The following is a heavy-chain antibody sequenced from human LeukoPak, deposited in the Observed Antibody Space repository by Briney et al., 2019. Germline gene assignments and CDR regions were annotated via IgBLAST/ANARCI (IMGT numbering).Heavy chain of an antibody. CDR2: ISTYNGNT. V-gene: IGHV1-18*01. Sequence: ASVKVSCKASGYTFTTYDISWARQAPGQGLEWMGWISTYNGNTNYAQKVQGRVTMTTDTSTSTAYMELRSLTSDDTAVYYRTRGGATSGYDYWGQGTLVTVSS. J-gene: IGHJ4*02. D-gene: IGHD1-26*01. CDR3: TRGGATSGYDY. CDR1: GYTFTTYD.